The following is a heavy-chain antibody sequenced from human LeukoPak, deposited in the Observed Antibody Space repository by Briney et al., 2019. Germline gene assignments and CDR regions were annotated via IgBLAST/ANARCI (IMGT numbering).Heavy chain of an antibody. CDR1: GYTFTGYF. CDR3: ATPERGYSGYDFGS. CDR2: INPNSGGT. V-gene: IGHV1-2*02. D-gene: IGHD5-12*01. J-gene: IGHJ4*02. Sequence: ASVKVSCKASGYTFTGYFMHWVRQAPGQGLEWMGWINPNSGGTNYAQKFQGRVTMTRDTSISTAYMELSRLRSDDTAVYYCATPERGYSGYDFGSWGQGTLVTVSS.